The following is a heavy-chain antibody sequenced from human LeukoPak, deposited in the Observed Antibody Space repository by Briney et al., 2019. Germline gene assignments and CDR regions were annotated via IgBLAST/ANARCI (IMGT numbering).Heavy chain of an antibody. CDR2: ISGSGGST. V-gene: IGHV3-23*01. CDR1: GFTFSSYA. D-gene: IGHD1-26*01. J-gene: IGHJ4*02. CDR3: AKMLESYDFDY. Sequence: GESLRLSCAASGFTFSSYAMSWVRQAPGKGLEWVSAISGSGGSTYYAASVKGRFTISRDNSKNTLYLQMNSLRAEDTAVYYCAKMLESYDFDYWGQGTLVTVSS.